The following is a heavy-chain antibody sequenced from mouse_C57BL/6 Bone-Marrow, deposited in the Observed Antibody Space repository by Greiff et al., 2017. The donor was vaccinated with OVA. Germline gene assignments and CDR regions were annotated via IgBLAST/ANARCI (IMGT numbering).Heavy chain of an antibody. CDR2: ISSGGSYT. J-gene: IGHJ4*01. V-gene: IGHV5-6*01. CDR3: ARQPPGRYAMDY. CDR1: GFTFSSYG. D-gene: IGHD3-1*01. Sequence: EVKLVESGGDLVKPGGSLKLSCAASGFTFSSYGMSWVRQTPDQRLEWVATISSGGSYTYYPDSVKGRFTISIDNAKNTLYLQMSSLKSEDTAMYYCARQPPGRYAMDYWGQGTSVTVSS.